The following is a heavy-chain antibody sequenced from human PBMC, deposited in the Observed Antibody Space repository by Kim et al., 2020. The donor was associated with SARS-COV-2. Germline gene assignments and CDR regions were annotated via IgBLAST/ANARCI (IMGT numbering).Heavy chain of an antibody. D-gene: IGHD3-10*01. CDR3: AKEQEGSGGPYYYYDYGMDV. J-gene: IGHJ6*02. Sequence: GGSLRLSCAASGFTFSSYGMHWVRQAPGKGLEWVAVISYDGSNKYYADSVKGRFTISRDNSKNTLYLQMNSLRAEDTAVYYCAKEQEGSGGPYYYYDYGMDVWGQGTTVTVSS. CDR1: GFTFSSYG. V-gene: IGHV3-30*18. CDR2: ISYDGSNK.